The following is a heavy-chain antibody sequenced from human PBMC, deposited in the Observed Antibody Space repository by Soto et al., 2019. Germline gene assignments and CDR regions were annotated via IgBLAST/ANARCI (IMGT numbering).Heavy chain of an antibody. CDR3: ARYIRYFDWLTGAGPVESMDV. CDR1: GGSISSSSYY. CDR2: IYYSGST. V-gene: IGHV4-39*01. D-gene: IGHD3-9*01. J-gene: IGHJ6*03. Sequence: SETLSLTCTVSGGSISSSSYYWGWIRQPPGKGLEWIGSIYYSGSTYHNPSLKSRVTISVDTSKNQFSLKLSSVTAADTAVYYCARYIRYFDWLTGAGPVESMDVWGKGTTVTVSS.